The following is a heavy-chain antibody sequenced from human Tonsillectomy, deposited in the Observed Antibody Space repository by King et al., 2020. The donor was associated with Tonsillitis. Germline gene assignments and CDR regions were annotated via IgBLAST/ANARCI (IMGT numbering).Heavy chain of an antibody. Sequence: QLVQSGGGLGQPGGSLRVSCTASGFSFRNFAMNWVRQVPGKGLEWVSTISGSGGTTHSADFVTGRFTVSRDDAKKTLYLQMNSLRSEDTAVYYCAKVMTGWGGAFAMWGPGTVLAVSS. D-gene: IGHD3-10*01. V-gene: IGHV3-23*04. CDR1: GFSFRNFA. CDR3: AKVMTGWGGAFAM. CDR2: ISGSGGTT. J-gene: IGHJ3*02.